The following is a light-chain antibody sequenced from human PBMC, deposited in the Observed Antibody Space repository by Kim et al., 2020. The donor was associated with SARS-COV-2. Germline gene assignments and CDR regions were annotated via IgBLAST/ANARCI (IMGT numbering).Light chain of an antibody. V-gene: IGKV1-5*03. Sequence: DIQMTQSPFTLSASIGDRVTITCRASQTISDWLAWYQQKPGKAPKILIYKASILEDGVPSRFSGRGSGTEFTLTISSLQPDDFATYYCHQYNSYPRSFGQGPKLEI. CDR2: KAS. CDR3: HQYNSYPRS. J-gene: IGKJ2*03. CDR1: QTISDW.